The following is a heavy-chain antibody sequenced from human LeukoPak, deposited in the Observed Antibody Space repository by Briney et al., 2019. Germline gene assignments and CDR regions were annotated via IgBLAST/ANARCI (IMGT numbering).Heavy chain of an antibody. CDR2: IYHSGST. J-gene: IGHJ2*01. D-gene: IGHD2-2*02. V-gene: IGHV4-38-2*02. Sequence: SETLSLXCTVSGYSISSGYYWGWIRQPPGKGLEWIGSIYHSGSTYYNPSLKSRVTISVDTSKNQFSLKLSSVTAADTAVYYCARVYCSSTSCYTLSWYFDLWGRGTLVTVSS. CDR3: ARVYCSSTSCYTLSWYFDL. CDR1: GYSISSGYY.